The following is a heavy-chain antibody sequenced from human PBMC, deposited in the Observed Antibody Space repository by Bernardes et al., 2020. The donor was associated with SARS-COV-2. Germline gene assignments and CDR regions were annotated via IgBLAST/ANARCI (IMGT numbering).Heavy chain of an antibody. V-gene: IGHV3-30*04. D-gene: IGHD3-3*01. J-gene: IGHJ4*02. Sequence: GGSLRLSCAASGFTFSSYAMHWVRQAPGKGLEWVAVISYDGSNKYYADSVKGRFTISRDNSKNTLYLQMNSLRAEDTAVYYCARGSFGVVYDYWGQGTLVTVSS. CDR3: ARGSFGVVYDY. CDR2: ISYDGSNK. CDR1: GFTFSSYA.